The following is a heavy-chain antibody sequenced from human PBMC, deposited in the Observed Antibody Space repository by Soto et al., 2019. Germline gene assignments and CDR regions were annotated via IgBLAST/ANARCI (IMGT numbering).Heavy chain of an antibody. V-gene: IGHV3-30*18. CDR3: AKQTQTHGIFDY. J-gene: IGHJ4*02. Sequence: GGSLRLSCAASGFSFSTYGTHWVRQAPGKGLEWVAGISYDGSNKYYADSVKGRFTISRDNSKNTLYLQMNSMRPDDTALYYCAKQTQTHGIFDYWGQGTLVTVSS. CDR1: GFSFSTYG. CDR2: ISYDGSNK.